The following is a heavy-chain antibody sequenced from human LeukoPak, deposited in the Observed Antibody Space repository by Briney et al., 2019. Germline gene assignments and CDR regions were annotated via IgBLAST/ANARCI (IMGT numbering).Heavy chain of an antibody. CDR3: ARCTTGRTFGSLREIKRSREIDY. Sequence: GGSLRLSCAASGFTFSSYSMNWVRQAPGKGLEWVSSISSSSSNIYYADSVKGRFTISRDNAKNSLYLQMNSLRVEDAAVYYCARCTTGRTFGSLREIKRSREIDYWGQGTLVTVSS. D-gene: IGHD1-1*01. J-gene: IGHJ4*02. CDR2: ISSSSSNI. V-gene: IGHV3-21*01. CDR1: GFTFSSYS.